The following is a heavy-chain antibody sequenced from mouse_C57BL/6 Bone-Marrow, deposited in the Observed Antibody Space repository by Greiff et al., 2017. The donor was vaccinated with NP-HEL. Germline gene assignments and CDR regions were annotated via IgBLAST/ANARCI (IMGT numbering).Heavy chain of an antibody. D-gene: IGHD1-1*01. Sequence: EVQLQQSGAELVRPGASVKLSCTASGFNIKDDYMHWVKQRPEQGLEWIGWIDPENGDTEYASKFQGKATITADTSSNTAYLQLSSLTSEDTAVYYCTRGGIYFDYWGQGTTLTVSS. CDR2: IDPENGDT. CDR3: TRGGIYFDY. V-gene: IGHV14-4*01. CDR1: GFNIKDDY. J-gene: IGHJ2*01.